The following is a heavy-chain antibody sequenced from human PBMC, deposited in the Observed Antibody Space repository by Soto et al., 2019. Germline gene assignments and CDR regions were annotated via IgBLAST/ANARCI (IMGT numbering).Heavy chain of an antibody. V-gene: IGHV4-28*03. Sequence: SETLSLTCAVSGYSISSGNWWGWIRQPPGEGLEWIGYIYYSGSTYYSPSLKSRVTMSVDTSRNQFSLKLSAVTAVDTAVYYCARGSNWFDPWGQGSLVTVSS. CDR2: IYYSGST. J-gene: IGHJ5*02. CDR1: GYSISSGNW. CDR3: ARGSNWFDP.